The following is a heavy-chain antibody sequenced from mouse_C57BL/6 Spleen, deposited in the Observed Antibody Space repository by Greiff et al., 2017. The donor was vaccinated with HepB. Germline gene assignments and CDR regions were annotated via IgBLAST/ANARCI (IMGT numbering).Heavy chain of an antibody. CDR2: IYPRSGNT. V-gene: IGHV1-81*01. Sequence: VQLQQSGAELARPGASVKLSCKASGYTFTSYGISWVKQRTGQGLEWIGEIYPRSGNTYYNEKFKGKATLTADKSSSTAYMELRSLTSEDSAVYFCARGGGLNWYFDVWGTGTTVTVSS. CDR1: GYTFTSYG. J-gene: IGHJ1*03. CDR3: ARGGGLNWYFDV.